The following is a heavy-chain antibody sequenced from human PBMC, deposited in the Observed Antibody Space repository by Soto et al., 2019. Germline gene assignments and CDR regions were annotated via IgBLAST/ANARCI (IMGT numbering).Heavy chain of an antibody. D-gene: IGHD5-18*01. CDR2: ISYDGSNK. J-gene: IGHJ4*02. V-gene: IGHV3-30-3*01. Sequence: QVQLVESGGGVVQPGRSLRLSCAASGFTFSSYAMHWVRQAPGKGLEWVAVISYDGSNKYYADSVKGRFTISRDNSKNTLYLQMNSLRAEDTAVYYCARDGIQLWFTPPDYWGQGTLVTVSS. CDR1: GFTFSSYA. CDR3: ARDGIQLWFTPPDY.